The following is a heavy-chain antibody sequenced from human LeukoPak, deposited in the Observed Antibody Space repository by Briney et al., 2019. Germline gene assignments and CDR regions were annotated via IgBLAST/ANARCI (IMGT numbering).Heavy chain of an antibody. V-gene: IGHV1-18*01. CDR2: ISAYNGNT. CDR3: ARDRRGGSGSYRRFDY. D-gene: IGHD3-10*01. J-gene: IGHJ4*02. CDR1: GHTFTSYG. Sequence: ASVKVSCKASGHTFTSYGISWVRQAPGQGLEWMGWISAYNGNTNYAQKLQGRVTMTTDTSTSTAYMELRSLRSDDTAVYYCARDRRGGSGSYRRFDYWGQGTLVTVSS.